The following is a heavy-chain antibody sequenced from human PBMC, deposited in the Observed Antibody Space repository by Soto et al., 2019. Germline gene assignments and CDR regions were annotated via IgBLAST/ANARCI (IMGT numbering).Heavy chain of an antibody. CDR3: ARDKGQLVPADGY. CDR1: GFTFSDYY. CDR2: ITSSGSSI. Sequence: PAGSLRLSCAASGFTFSDYYMSWIRQAPGKGLEWVSYITSSGSSIYYADSVKGRFTISRDNAKNSLYLQMNSLRAEDTAVYYCARDKGQLVPADGYWGQGTLVTVSS. V-gene: IGHV3-11*01. J-gene: IGHJ4*02. D-gene: IGHD6-6*01.